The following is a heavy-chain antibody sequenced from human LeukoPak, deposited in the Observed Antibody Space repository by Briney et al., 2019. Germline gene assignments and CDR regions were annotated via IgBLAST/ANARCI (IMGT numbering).Heavy chain of an antibody. J-gene: IGHJ5*02. V-gene: IGHV1-69*13. D-gene: IGHD3-10*01. Sequence: SVKVSCKASGGTFSSYAISWVRQAPGQGLEWMGGIIPIFGTANYAQKFQGRVTITADESTSTAYMELSSLRSEDTAVYYCAREEITMVRGVIINNWFDPWGQGTLVTVSS. CDR1: GGTFSSYA. CDR2: IIPIFGTA. CDR3: AREEITMVRGVIINNWFDP.